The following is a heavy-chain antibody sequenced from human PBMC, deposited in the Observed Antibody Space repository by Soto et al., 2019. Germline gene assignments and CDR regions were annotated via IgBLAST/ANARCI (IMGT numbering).Heavy chain of an antibody. Sequence: PSETLSLTCTVSGGSINSGGYYWSWIRQPPGKGLEWIGYIYYSGSTYHNPSLKSRINISVDTSKNQFSLKLSSVTAADTAVYYCATVPTYYYDRSGYANAFDMWGQGTMVTVSS. V-gene: IGHV4-30-4*01. CDR2: IYYSGST. CDR1: GGSINSGGYY. D-gene: IGHD3-22*01. J-gene: IGHJ3*02. CDR3: ATVPTYYYDRSGYANAFDM.